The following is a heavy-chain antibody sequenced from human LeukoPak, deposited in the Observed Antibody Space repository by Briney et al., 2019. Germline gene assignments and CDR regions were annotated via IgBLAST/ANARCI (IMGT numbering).Heavy chain of an antibody. V-gene: IGHV3-43*01. CDR2: ITWVGGST. D-gene: IGHD5-12*01. Sequence: PGGSLRLSCAASGFTFDDYTMHWVRQAPGKGLEWVSLITWVGGSTYYADSVKGRFTISRDNSKNSLYLQMNSLRTEDAALYYCAKVTSGYDAYFFDYWGQGTRVTVSS. CDR1: GFTFDDYT. CDR3: AKVTSGYDAYFFDY. J-gene: IGHJ4*02.